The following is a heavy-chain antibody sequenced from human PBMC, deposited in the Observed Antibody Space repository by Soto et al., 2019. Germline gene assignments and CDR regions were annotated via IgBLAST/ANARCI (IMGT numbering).Heavy chain of an antibody. D-gene: IGHD1-26*01. J-gene: IGHJ6*02. CDR2: IIPIFGTA. V-gene: IGHV1-69*06. CDR3: ASCQSGSYRYYYYGMDV. CDR1: GGTFSSYA. Sequence: VKVSCKASGGTFSSYAISWVRQAPGQGLEWMGGIIPIFGTANYAQKFQGRVTITADKSTSTAYMELSSLRSEDTAVYYCASCQSGSYRYYYYGMDVWGQGTTVTVSS.